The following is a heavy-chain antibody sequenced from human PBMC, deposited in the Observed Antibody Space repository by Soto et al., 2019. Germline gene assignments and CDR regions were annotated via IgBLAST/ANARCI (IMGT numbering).Heavy chain of an antibody. J-gene: IGHJ4*02. CDR3: ARVSATGWVVNGREYFDY. Sequence: WGSLRLSCAVSGFPFSNYYMSWIRQAPGKGLEWLADISSSFVSMHYADSVKDRFSISRDNANNSLFLQMSSLRADDTAVYYCARVSATGWVVNGREYFDYWGQGALVTVSS. D-gene: IGHD3-9*01. CDR1: GFPFSNYY. CDR2: ISSSFVSM. V-gene: IGHV3-11*01.